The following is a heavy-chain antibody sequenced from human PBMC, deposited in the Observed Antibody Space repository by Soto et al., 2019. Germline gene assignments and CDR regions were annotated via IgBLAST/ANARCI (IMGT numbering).Heavy chain of an antibody. CDR3: ARGRYCLTGRCFPNWLDS. CDR1: GDSTSTVDYF. V-gene: IGHV4-30-4*01. Sequence: SETLSLTCSVSGDSTSTVDYFWAWIRQPPGQALEYIGYIYKSTTTYYNPSFESRVAISLDTSKSQFSLNVTSVTAADTAVYFCARGRYCLTGRCFPNWLDSWGQGTLVTVSS. J-gene: IGHJ5*01. CDR2: IYKSTTT. D-gene: IGHD2-15*01.